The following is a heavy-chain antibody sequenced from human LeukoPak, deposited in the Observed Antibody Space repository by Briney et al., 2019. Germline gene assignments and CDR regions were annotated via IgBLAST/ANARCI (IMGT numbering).Heavy chain of an antibody. V-gene: IGHV5-51*01. J-gene: IGHJ4*02. CDR1: GYSFTTYW. D-gene: IGHD3-22*01. CDR2: IYPGDSDT. Sequence: GESLKISCKGSGYSFTTYWIGWVRQVPGRGLEWMGIIYPGDSDTRYRPSFQGQVTISANKSISTAYLQWSSLKASDTAMYYCARQFRDSSGYYSYYFDYWGQGTLVTVSS. CDR3: ARQFRDSSGYYSYYFDY.